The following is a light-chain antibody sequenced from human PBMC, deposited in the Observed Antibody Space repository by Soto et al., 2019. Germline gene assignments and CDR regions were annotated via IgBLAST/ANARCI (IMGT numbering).Light chain of an antibody. CDR1: QSVSSN. CDR2: GAS. Sequence: EIVMTQSPATLSVSPGERATLSCRASQSVSSNLAWYQQKPGQAPRLLIYGASTRATGIPARFSGSGSGTEFTLTISSLQSEDFATYYCQQNYRATPWTFGQGTKVEVK. V-gene: IGKV3-15*01. CDR3: QQNYRATPWT. J-gene: IGKJ1*01.